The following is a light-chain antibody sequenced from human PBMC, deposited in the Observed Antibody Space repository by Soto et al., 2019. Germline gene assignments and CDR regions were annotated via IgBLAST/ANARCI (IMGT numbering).Light chain of an antibody. CDR1: QSISSH. CDR2: ASY. V-gene: IGKV1-39*01. Sequence: DLQITQSPSSLSASVGDRVTITCRGSQSISSHLNWYQHKPGRPPRLLIFASYILEGGVPSRFSGSGSDTYFTLTIDSLQPEDVATYYCQHSYITPRYTFGQGTKVEI. CDR3: QHSYITPRYT. J-gene: IGKJ2*01.